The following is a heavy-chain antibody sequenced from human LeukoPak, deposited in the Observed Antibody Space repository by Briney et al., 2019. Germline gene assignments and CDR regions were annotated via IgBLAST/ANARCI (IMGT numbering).Heavy chain of an antibody. CDR3: ARSIPYGTTWYGRSDY. V-gene: IGHV3-7*03. J-gene: IGHJ4*02. CDR1: GNYW. Sequence: PGGSLRLSCAASGNYWMHWVRQAPGKGLEWVANIKPDGTTKFYVDSVKGRFTISRDNALNSPYLQMNSLRAEDTAIYYCARSIPYGTTWYGRSDYWGQGTLVTVSS. CDR2: IKPDGTTK. D-gene: IGHD6-13*01.